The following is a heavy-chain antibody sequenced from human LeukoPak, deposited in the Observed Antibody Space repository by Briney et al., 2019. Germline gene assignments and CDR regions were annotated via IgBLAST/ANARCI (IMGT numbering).Heavy chain of an antibody. CDR1: GYTFTSYG. V-gene: IGHV1-18*01. CDR2: ISGYSGNT. J-gene: IGHJ4*02. Sequence: GASVKVSCKASGYTFTSYGISWVRQAPGQGLEWMGWISGYSGNTDYAQNLQGRVTMATDTSTSTAYMELRSLRSDDTAVYYCARGVADNFWSGFYYYFDYWGQGTLVTVSS. CDR3: ARGVADNFWSGFYYYFDY. D-gene: IGHD3-3*01.